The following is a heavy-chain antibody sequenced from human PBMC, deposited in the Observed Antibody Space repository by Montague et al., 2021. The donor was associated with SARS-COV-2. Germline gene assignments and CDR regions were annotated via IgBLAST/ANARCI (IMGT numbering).Heavy chain of an antibody. J-gene: IGHJ3*01. CDR3: ARDPPYYSDSSGYYFGAIDV. D-gene: IGHD3-22*01. V-gene: IGHV4-61*02. CDR2: IYTSGST. CDR1: GGSISSGSYY. Sequence: TLSLTCTVSGGSISSGSYYWSWIRQPAGKGLEWIGRIYTSGSTNYNPSLKSRVTISVDTSKNQFSLKLSSVTAADTAVYYCARDPPYYSDSSGYYFGAIDVWGQGTMVTVSS.